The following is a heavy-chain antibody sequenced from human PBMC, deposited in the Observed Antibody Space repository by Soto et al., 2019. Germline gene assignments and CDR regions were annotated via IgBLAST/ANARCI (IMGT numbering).Heavy chain of an antibody. CDR3: ARAMGDWGTYYYYYGFDV. D-gene: IGHD3-16*01. J-gene: IGHJ6*02. CDR2: IYYSGAT. CDR1: GGSMRSDNYF. V-gene: IGHV4-61*01. Sequence: SETLSLTCTVSGGSMRSDNYFWSWIRQSPGKGLEWIGSIYYSGATNYNPSLESRLTISVDTSKNQFSLNLSSVTAADSAVYYCARAMGDWGTYYYYYGFDVWDQGTTVTVSS.